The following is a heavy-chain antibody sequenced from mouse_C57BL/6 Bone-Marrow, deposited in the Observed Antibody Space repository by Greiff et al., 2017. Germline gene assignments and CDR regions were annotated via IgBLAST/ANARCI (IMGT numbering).Heavy chain of an antibody. CDR1: GFTFSDYG. CDR3: ARPRWLQYYFDY. D-gene: IGHD2-3*01. CDR2: ISSGSSTI. J-gene: IGHJ2*01. Sequence: EVQLVESGGGLVKPGGSLTLSCAASGFTFSDYGMHWVRQAPEKGLEWVAYISSGSSTIYYTDTVKGRFTISRDNAKNTLFLQMTSLRSEDTAMYYCARPRWLQYYFDYWGQGTTLTVSS. V-gene: IGHV5-17*01.